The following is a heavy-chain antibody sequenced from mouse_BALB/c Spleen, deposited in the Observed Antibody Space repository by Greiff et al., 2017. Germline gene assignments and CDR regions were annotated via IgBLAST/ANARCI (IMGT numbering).Heavy chain of an antibody. CDR1: GFTFTDYY. V-gene: IGHV7-3*02. Sequence: EVKLMESGGGLVQPGGSLRLSCATSGFTFTDYYMSWVRQPPGKALEWLGFIRNKANGCTTEYSASVKGRFTISRDNSQSILYLQMNTLRAEDSATYYCARHALDYWGQGTTLTVSS. CDR3: ARHALDY. CDR2: IRNKANGCTT. J-gene: IGHJ2*01.